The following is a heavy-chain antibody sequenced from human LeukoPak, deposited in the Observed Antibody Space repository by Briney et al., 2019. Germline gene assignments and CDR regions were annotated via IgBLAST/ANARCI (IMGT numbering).Heavy chain of an antibody. D-gene: IGHD6-13*01. CDR1: GGSINIDNW. Sequence: SETLSLTCAVSGGSINIDNWWSWVRQPPGKGLEWIGEIYHSGSTYYNPSLKSRVTISVDTSKNQFSLKLSSVTAADTAVYYCARVEYSSSDYYYGMDVWGQGTTVTVSS. CDR2: IYHSGST. CDR3: ARVEYSSSDYYYGMDV. V-gene: IGHV4-4*02. J-gene: IGHJ6*02.